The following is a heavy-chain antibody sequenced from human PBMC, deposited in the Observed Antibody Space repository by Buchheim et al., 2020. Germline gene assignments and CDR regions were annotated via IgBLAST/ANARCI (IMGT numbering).Heavy chain of an antibody. CDR2: IYYSGNT. V-gene: IGHV4-31*03. CDR3: ARGTVVTPSWFDP. CDR1: GGSISSGGYY. D-gene: IGHD4-23*01. J-gene: IGHJ5*02. Sequence: QVQLQESGPGLVKPSQTLSLTCTVSGGSISSGGYYWTWIRQHPGKGLEWIGYIYYSGNTYYNPSLKSRVIITIDTYKNPFSLNLSSVTAADTAVYYCARGTVVTPSWFDPWGQGTL.